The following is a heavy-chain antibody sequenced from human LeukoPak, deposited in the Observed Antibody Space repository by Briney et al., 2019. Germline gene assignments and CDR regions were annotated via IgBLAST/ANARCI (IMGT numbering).Heavy chain of an antibody. CDR3: ARGDHVRIYAESAFDI. CDR2: ISPYNGNT. Sequence: ASVKVSCKASGYTFTSYGISWVRQAPGQGLEWMGWISPYNGNTDYAQKFQGRVTMTRVTSTSTVYMELSSLRSEDTAVYYCARGDHVRIYAESAFDIWGQGTKVTVSS. D-gene: IGHD5/OR15-5a*01. J-gene: IGHJ3*02. CDR1: GYTFTSYG. V-gene: IGHV1-18*01.